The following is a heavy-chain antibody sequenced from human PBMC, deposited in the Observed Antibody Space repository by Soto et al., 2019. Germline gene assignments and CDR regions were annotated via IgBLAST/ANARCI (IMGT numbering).Heavy chain of an antibody. J-gene: IGHJ4*02. CDR2: FDPEDGET. Sequence: GASVKVSCKVSGYTLTELSMHWVRQAPGRGLEWKGGFDPEDGETIYAQMFQGGVTMTEDTSTDTAYMELSSLRSEDTAVYYCATVVPGDFWSGYYTVPKFDYWGQGTLVTVSS. D-gene: IGHD3-3*01. CDR3: ATVVPGDFWSGYYTVPKFDY. CDR1: GYTLTELS. V-gene: IGHV1-24*01.